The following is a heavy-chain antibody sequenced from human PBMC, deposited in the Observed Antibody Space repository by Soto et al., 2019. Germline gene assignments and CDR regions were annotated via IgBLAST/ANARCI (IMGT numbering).Heavy chain of an antibody. Sequence: ASVKVSCKASGYTFTGYYMHWVRQAPGKGLEWMGWINPNSGGTNYAQKFQGWVTMTRDTSISTAYMELSNLRSEDTAVYYCARGFPLWFDPWGQGTLVTVSS. CDR2: INPNSGGT. J-gene: IGHJ5*02. D-gene: IGHD3-3*01. CDR1: GYTFTGYY. V-gene: IGHV1-2*04. CDR3: ARGFPLWFDP.